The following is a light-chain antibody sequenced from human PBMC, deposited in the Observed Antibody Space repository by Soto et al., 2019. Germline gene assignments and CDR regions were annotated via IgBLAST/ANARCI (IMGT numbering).Light chain of an antibody. V-gene: IGKV2-24*01. CDR3: TQPTQFPPSIT. Sequence: DIVMTQTPLSSPVTLGQPASISFRSSHSLVHNNGNTYLSCLQQSPGQPPRLLVYKISARFSGVPDRFSGSGAGTDFTLRISRVEAGDVGIYFCTQPTQFPPSITFGQGTRLEIK. CDR1: HSLVHNNGNTY. J-gene: IGKJ5*01. CDR2: KIS.